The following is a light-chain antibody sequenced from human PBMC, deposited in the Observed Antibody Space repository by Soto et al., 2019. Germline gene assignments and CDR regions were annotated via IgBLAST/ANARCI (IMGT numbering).Light chain of an antibody. CDR3: SSYTSSSTPRYV. CDR2: DVS. Sequence: QSALTQPASVSGSPGQSITISCTGTSSDVGGYNYVSWYQQHPGKAPKLMIYDVSNRPPGVSNRFSGSKSGNTASLTISGLQAEDEADYYCSSYTSSSTPRYVFGTGTKVTVL. CDR1: SSDVGGYNY. V-gene: IGLV2-14*01. J-gene: IGLJ1*01.